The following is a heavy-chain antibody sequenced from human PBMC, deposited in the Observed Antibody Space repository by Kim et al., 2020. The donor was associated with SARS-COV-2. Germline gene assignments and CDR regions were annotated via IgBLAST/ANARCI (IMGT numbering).Heavy chain of an antibody. D-gene: IGHD6-19*01. CDR2: ISNSGSTI. Sequence: GGSLRLSCAASGFSFSDYYMSWIRQAPGKGLEWVSYISNSGSTIYYADSVKGRFTISRDKAKNSLFLQMNSLRAEDTAVYYCARDLAVAGTAYYYYGMDVWGQGTTVTVSS. CDR3: ARDLAVAGTAYYYYGMDV. V-gene: IGHV3-11*01. J-gene: IGHJ6*02. CDR1: GFSFSDYY.